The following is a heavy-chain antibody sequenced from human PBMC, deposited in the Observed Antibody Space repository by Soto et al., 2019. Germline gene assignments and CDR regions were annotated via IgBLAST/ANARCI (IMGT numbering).Heavy chain of an antibody. CDR2: IIPIFGTA. Sequence: SVKVSCKASGGTFSSYAISWVRQAPGQGLEWMGGIIPIFGTANYAQKFQGRVTITADESTSTAYMELSSLRSEDTAVYYCARDPADYYDSSQDAFDIWGQGTMVTVS. V-gene: IGHV1-69*13. J-gene: IGHJ3*02. CDR1: GGTFSSYA. CDR3: ARDPADYYDSSQDAFDI. D-gene: IGHD3-22*01.